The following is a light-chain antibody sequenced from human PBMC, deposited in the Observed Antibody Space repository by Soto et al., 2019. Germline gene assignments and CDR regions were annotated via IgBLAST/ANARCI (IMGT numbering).Light chain of an antibody. CDR1: QSISSN. CDR2: GAS. V-gene: IGKV3-20*01. J-gene: IGKJ5*01. Sequence: EIVMTQSPATLSVSPGDRATLSCRASQSISSNLAWYQQKPGQAPRLLIYGASSRATGIPDRFSGSGSGTDFTLTISRLEPEDFAVYYCQQYGSSPTFGQGTRLEIK. CDR3: QQYGSSPT.